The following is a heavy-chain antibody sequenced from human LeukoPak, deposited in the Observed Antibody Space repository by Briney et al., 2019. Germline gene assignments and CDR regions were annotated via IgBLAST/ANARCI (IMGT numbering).Heavy chain of an antibody. D-gene: IGHD3/OR15-3a*01. CDR1: GYTFTGYY. CDR3: ARALRGGRTGYFDP. J-gene: IGHJ5*02. V-gene: IGHV1-2*02. Sequence: ASVKVSCKASGYTFTGYYMHSVRQAPGQGLEWMGWINPNSGGTNYAQKFQGRVTMTRDTSISTAYMELSRLRSDDTAVYYCARALRGGRTGYFDPWGQGTLVTVSS. CDR2: INPNSGGT.